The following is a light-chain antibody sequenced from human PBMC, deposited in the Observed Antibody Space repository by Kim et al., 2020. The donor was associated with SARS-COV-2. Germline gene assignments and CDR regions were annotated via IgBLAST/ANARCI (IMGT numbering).Light chain of an antibody. V-gene: IGLV3-21*03. CDR1: NIGRKS. CDR3: QVWDGTSGLLVV. J-gene: IGLJ2*01. Sequence: PEKKATISWGGKNIGRKSVKWYQQKPGQAPLLLVYDDTDRPAEIPGRFAGSNSGSTATLTITRVEAGDEADYYCQVWDGTSGLLVVFGGGTQLTVL. CDR2: DDT.